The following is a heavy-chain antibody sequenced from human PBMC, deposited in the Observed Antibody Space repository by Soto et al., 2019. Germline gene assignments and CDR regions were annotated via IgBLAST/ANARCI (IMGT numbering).Heavy chain of an antibody. V-gene: IGHV3-30*18. Sequence: QVQLVESGGGVVQPGRSLRLSCAASGFTFSSYGMHWVRQAPGKGLEWVAVISYDGSNKYYADSVKGRFTISRDNSKNTPYLQMNSLRAEDTAGYYCAKDQQQLSNYYYYGMDVWGQGTTVTVSS. D-gene: IGHD6-13*01. J-gene: IGHJ6*02. CDR2: ISYDGSNK. CDR3: AKDQQQLSNYYYYGMDV. CDR1: GFTFSSYG.